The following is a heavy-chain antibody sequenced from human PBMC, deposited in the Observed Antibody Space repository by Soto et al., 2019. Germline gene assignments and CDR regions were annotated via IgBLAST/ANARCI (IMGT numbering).Heavy chain of an antibody. D-gene: IGHD2-21*02. CDR2: IESGGTA. CDR1: GFTVSSSY. J-gene: IGHJ6*02. V-gene: IGHV3-53*01. CDR3: AKDLGPLKLLNYVFYGLDV. Sequence: GASVKVSCNASGFTVSSSYMSWVRQAPGMGLEWVAVIESGGTAHYADSVKGRFTISRDNPNNIIYLQLHTLRAEDTAVYYCAKDLGPLKLLNYVFYGLDVWGQGTMVTVSS.